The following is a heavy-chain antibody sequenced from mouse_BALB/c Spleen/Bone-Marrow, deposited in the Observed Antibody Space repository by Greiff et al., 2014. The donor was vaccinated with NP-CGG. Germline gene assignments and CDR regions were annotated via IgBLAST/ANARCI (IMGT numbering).Heavy chain of an antibody. CDR2: IDPANGNT. CDR3: ARLDLFAY. CDR1: GFNIKDTY. Sequence: EVQLQQSGAELVKPGASAKLSCTASGFNIKDTYMHWVKQRPEQGLEWIGRIDPANGNTKYDPKFQGKATITADTSSNTAYLQLSSLTSEDTAVYYCARLDLFAYRGQGTLVTVSA. J-gene: IGHJ3*01. V-gene: IGHV14-3*02.